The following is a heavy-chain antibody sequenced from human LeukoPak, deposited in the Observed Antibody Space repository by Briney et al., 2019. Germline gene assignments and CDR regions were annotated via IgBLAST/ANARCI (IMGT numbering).Heavy chain of an antibody. CDR1: GFTFSSYW. CDR2: INSDGSST. Sequence: GGSLRLSCAASGFTFSSYWMPWVRQAPGKGLVWVSRINSDGSSTSYADSVKGRFTISRDNAKNTLYLQMNSLRAEDTAVYYCARGLRYYYDSSGYLHYFDYWGQGTLVTVSS. V-gene: IGHV3-74*01. J-gene: IGHJ4*02. D-gene: IGHD3-22*01. CDR3: ARGLRYYYDSSGYLHYFDY.